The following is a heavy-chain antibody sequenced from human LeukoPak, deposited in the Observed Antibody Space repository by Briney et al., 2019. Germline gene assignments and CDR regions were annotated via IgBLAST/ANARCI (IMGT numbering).Heavy chain of an antibody. V-gene: IGHV5-51*01. D-gene: IGHD4-23*01. CDR2: IYPGDSDT. CDR3: ATRSNTVAPSDFDY. CDR1: GYSFTSYW. J-gene: IGHJ4*02. Sequence: GESLKISCKGFGYSFTSYWIGWVRQMPGKGLEWMGIIYPGDSDTIYSPSFQGQVTFSADKSISTAYLQWSSLKASDTAMYYCATRSNTVAPSDFDYWGPGTLVTVSS.